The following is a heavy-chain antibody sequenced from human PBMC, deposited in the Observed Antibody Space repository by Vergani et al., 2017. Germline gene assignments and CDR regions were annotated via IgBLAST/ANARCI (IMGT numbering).Heavy chain of an antibody. CDR2: FDPEDGET. J-gene: IGHJ2*01. Sequence: QVQLVQSGAEVKKPGASVKVSCKVSGYTLTGLSMHWVRQATGKGLEWMGGFDPEDGETIYAQKFQGRVTMTEDTSTDTAYMELSSLRSEDTAVYYCATGWFGEFPLYYWYFDLWGRGTLVTVSS. CDR3: ATGWFGEFPLYYWYFDL. V-gene: IGHV1-24*01. CDR1: GYTLTGLS. D-gene: IGHD3-10*01.